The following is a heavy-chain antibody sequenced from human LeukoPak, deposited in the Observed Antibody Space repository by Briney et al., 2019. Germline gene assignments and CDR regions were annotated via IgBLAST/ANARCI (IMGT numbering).Heavy chain of an antibody. Sequence: GGSLRLSCAASGFTFSSYEMNWVRQAPGKGLEWVSYITSSGSTIYYADSVKGRFTISRDNSKNTLYLQMNSLRAEDTAVYYCAKDSTRYFDWLFVTDAFDIWGQGTMVTVSS. CDR3: AKDSTRYFDWLFVTDAFDI. J-gene: IGHJ3*02. D-gene: IGHD3-9*01. V-gene: IGHV3-48*03. CDR2: ITSSGSTI. CDR1: GFTFSSYE.